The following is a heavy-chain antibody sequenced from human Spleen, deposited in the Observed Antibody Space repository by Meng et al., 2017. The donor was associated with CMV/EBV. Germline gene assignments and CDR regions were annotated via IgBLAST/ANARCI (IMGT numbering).Heavy chain of an antibody. CDR2: INTYNGDA. CDR3: ARDEANWGFCDL. V-gene: IGHV1-18*01. CDR1: GYTFNTNS. J-gene: IGHJ2*01. Sequence: CKAAGYTFNTNSINWVRQAPGQGLEWMGWINTYNGDAKFAQKFQGRVTLTTDSSTTTAFMELRSLRSDDTAVYYCARDEANWGFCDLWGRGTLVTVSS. D-gene: IGHD7-27*01.